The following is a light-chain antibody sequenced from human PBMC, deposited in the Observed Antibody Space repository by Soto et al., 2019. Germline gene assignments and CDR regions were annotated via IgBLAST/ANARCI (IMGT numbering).Light chain of an antibody. J-gene: IGKJ1*01. CDR1: QSISKW. CDR3: QQYNSYSPWT. V-gene: IGKV1-5*01. Sequence: DIQMTQSPSTLSASVGDRVTIPCRASQSISKWLAWYQQKAGKAPKVLIYDASSLGSGVPSRFSGSGSGTEFALTISSLQPGDFATYYCQQYNSYSPWTFGQGTKVDI. CDR2: DAS.